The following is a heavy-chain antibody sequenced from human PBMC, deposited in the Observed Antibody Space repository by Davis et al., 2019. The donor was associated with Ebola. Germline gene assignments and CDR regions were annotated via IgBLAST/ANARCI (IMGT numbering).Heavy chain of an antibody. CDR2: ISAYNGNT. Sequence: AASVKVSCKASGYTFTSYDINWVRQATGQGLEWMGWISAYNGNTNYAQKFQGRVTMTRDTSTSTVYMELSSLRSEDTAVYYCAREAGGSYYGNWGQGTLVTVSS. J-gene: IGHJ4*02. D-gene: IGHD1-26*01. CDR1: GYTFTSYD. CDR3: AREAGGSYYGN. V-gene: IGHV1-8*01.